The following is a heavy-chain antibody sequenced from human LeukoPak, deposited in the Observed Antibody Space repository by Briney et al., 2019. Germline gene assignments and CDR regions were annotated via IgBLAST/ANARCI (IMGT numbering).Heavy chain of an antibody. CDR3: ARGKYYDSSGYSP. Sequence: SETLSLTCTVSGVSTSSYYWSWIRQPPGKGLEWIGYIYYSGSTNYNPSLKSRVTISVDTSKNQFSLKLSSVTAADTAVYYCARGKYYDSSGYSPWGQGTLVTVSS. V-gene: IGHV4-59*01. J-gene: IGHJ4*02. CDR1: GVSTSSYY. D-gene: IGHD3-22*01. CDR2: IYYSGST.